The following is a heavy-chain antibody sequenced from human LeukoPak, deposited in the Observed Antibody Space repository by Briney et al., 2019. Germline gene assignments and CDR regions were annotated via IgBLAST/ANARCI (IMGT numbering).Heavy chain of an antibody. D-gene: IGHD2-2*01. Sequence: GASVKVSCKASGYTFTSYGISWVRQAPGQGLEWMGRIIPILGIANYAQKFQGRVTITADKSTSTAYMELSSLRSEDTAVYYCARGGAIVVVPAAMDWFDPWGQGTLVTVSS. CDR2: IIPILGIA. J-gene: IGHJ5*02. CDR3: ARGGAIVVVPAAMDWFDP. V-gene: IGHV1-69*04. CDR1: GYTFTSYG.